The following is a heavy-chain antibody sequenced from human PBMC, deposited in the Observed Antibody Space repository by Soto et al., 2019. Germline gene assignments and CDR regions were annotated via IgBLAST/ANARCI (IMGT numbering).Heavy chain of an antibody. J-gene: IGHJ6*02. CDR3: ARSQGSSTSLEIYYYYYYGMDV. CDR1: GGTFSSYA. V-gene: IGHV1-69*01. D-gene: IGHD2-2*01. CDR2: LIPIPGTA. Sequence: QVQLVQSGAEVKKPGSSVKVSCKASGGTFSSYAISWVRQAPGQGLEGMGGLIPIPGTANYAQKFQGRVTITADESTSTAYMELSSLRPEDPAVYYCARSQGSSTSLEIYYYYYYGMDVWGQGTTVTVSS.